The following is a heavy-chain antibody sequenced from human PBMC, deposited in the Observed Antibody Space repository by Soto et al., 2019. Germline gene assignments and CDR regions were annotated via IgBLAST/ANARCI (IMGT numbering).Heavy chain of an antibody. J-gene: IGHJ6*02. Sequence: SETLSLACTVSGGSISSGDYYWSWIRQPPGKGLEWIGYIYYSGSTYYNPSLKSRVTISVDTSKNQFSLKLSSVTAADTAVYYCASTGPLGYYYYGMDVWGQGTTVTVSS. CDR1: GGSISSGDYY. V-gene: IGHV4-30-4*01. D-gene: IGHD3-16*01. CDR2: IYYSGST. CDR3: ASTGPLGYYYYGMDV.